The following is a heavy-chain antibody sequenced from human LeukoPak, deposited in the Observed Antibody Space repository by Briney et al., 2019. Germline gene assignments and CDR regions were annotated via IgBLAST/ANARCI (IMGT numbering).Heavy chain of an antibody. J-gene: IGHJ4*02. CDR3: ARDILTVDY. D-gene: IGHD3-9*01. V-gene: IGHV1-2*02. CDR1: VYTFTVYY. CDR2: INPNSGGT. Sequence: ASVKVSCKASVYTFTVYYMHWVRQAPGQGLEWMGWINPNSGGTNYAQKCQGRVTMTRHTFISTAYMELTRLRYDDTAVYYCARDILTVDYWGQGTLVTVSS.